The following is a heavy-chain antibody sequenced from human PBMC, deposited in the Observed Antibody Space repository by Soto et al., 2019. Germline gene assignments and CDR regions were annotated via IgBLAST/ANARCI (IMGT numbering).Heavy chain of an antibody. J-gene: IGHJ2*01. CDR2: TRNKANRYTT. V-gene: IGHV3-72*01. CDR3: ARSTGNHRYFDL. Sequence: DVQLVESGGGLVQPGGSLRLSCAVSGFTFSDPYMDWVRQAPGKGLEWVGRTRNKANRYTTEYAASVKGRFTVSRDESKSSLYLQMNSLTTEDTAIYYCARSTGNHRYFDLWGRGTLVTVSS. D-gene: IGHD3-9*01. CDR1: GFTFSDPY.